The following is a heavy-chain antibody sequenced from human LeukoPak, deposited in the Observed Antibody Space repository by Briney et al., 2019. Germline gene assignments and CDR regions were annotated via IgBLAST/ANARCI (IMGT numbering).Heavy chain of an antibody. V-gene: IGHV3-30*02. CDR2: IRYDGSNK. Sequence: GGSLRLSCAASGFTFSSYGMHWVRQAPGKGLEWVAFIRYDGSNKYYADSVKGRFTISRDNSKNTLYLQMNSLRAEDTAVYYCAKDMVPDLGYCSSTSCYSLDYWGQGTLVTVPS. J-gene: IGHJ4*02. CDR3: AKDMVPDLGYCSSTSCYSLDY. CDR1: GFTFSSYG. D-gene: IGHD2-2*01.